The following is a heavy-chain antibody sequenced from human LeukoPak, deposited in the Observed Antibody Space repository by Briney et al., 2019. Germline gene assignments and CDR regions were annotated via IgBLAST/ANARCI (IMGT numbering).Heavy chain of an antibody. J-gene: IGHJ3*02. CDR3: AKASGLLWFGVERDAFDI. D-gene: IGHD3-10*01. CDR1: GFTFSSYG. CDR2: IRYDGSNK. Sequence: GGSLRLSCAASGFTFSSYGMHWVRQAPGKGLEWVASIRYDGSNKYYADSVKGRFTISRDNSKNTLYLQMNSLRAEDTAVYYCAKASGLLWFGVERDAFDIWGQGTMVTVSS. V-gene: IGHV3-30*02.